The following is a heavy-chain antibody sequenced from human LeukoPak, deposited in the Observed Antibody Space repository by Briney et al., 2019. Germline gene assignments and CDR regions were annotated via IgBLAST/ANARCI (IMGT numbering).Heavy chain of an antibody. CDR1: GFTFSSCG. CDR2: IRYDGSDK. V-gene: IGHV3-30*02. Sequence: GGSLRLSCAASGFTFSSCGMHWVRQAPGKGLEWVAFIRYDGSDKYYEDSVKGRFTISRDNSKNTLYLQMNSLSAEDTAVYYCAKAGIAAAAGDYWGQGTLVTVSS. J-gene: IGHJ4*02. D-gene: IGHD6-13*01. CDR3: AKAGIAAAAGDY.